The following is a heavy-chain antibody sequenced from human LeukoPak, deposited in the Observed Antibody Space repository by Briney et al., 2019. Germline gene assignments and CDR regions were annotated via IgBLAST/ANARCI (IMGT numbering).Heavy chain of an antibody. Sequence: GGSLRLYCAASGLTFSNYAMSWVRQASGKGLEWVSVISGSGDSTHYADTVKGRFTISRDNSKNTLYLQMNSLRVEDTAVYYCAIRFGELYSYYYGMDVWGQGTTVTVSS. D-gene: IGHD3-10*01. CDR2: ISGSGDST. V-gene: IGHV3-23*01. CDR1: GLTFSNYA. J-gene: IGHJ6*02. CDR3: AIRFGELYSYYYGMDV.